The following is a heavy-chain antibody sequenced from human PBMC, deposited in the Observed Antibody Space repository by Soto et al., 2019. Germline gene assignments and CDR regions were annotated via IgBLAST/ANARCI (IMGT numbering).Heavy chain of an antibody. J-gene: IGHJ4*02. Sequence: EVQLVESGGGLVQPGRSLRLSCVASGFTADDYAMHWVRQAPGKGLEWVSGISSNSDTIDYADSVKGRFTISRDNAKNSLFLQMNSLRPEATALYYCAKDMKWGGMTTIHYFDSWGQGTLVTVSS. CDR2: ISSNSDTI. CDR3: AKDMKWGGMTTIHYFDS. V-gene: IGHV3-9*02. D-gene: IGHD4-17*01. CDR1: GFTADDYA.